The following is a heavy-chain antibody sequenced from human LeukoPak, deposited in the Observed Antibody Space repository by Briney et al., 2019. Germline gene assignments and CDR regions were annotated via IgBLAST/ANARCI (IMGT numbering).Heavy chain of an antibody. D-gene: IGHD6-19*01. V-gene: IGHV1-2*02. J-gene: IGHJ4*02. CDR2: INPNSGGT. CDR1: GYTFTGYY. Sequence: GASVKVSCKASGYTFTGYYMHWVRQAPGQGLEWMGWINPNSGGTNYAQKFQGRVTMTRDTSISTAYMELSRLRSDDTAVYYCARDHDSSGWYHFDYWGQGTLVTVSS. CDR3: ARDHDSSGWYHFDY.